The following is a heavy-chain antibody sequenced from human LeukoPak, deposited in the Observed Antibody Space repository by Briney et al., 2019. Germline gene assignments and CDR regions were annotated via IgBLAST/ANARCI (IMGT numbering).Heavy chain of an antibody. CDR1: GFTFSSYA. V-gene: IGHV3-23*01. Sequence: GGSLRLSCAASGFTFSSYAMSWVRQAPGRGLEWVSSISGSGGSTYYAASVKGRFTISRDNSKDTLYLQMHSLRGEDTAVYFCAKDRDYDFWSGYYWDNWGQGTLVTVSS. CDR2: ISGSGGST. D-gene: IGHD3-3*01. J-gene: IGHJ4*02. CDR3: AKDRDYDFWSGYYWDN.